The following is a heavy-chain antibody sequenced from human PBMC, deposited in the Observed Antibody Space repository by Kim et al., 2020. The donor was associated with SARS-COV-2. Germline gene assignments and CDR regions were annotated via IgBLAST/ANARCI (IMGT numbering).Heavy chain of an antibody. V-gene: IGHV3-30*02. Sequence: GRKKYYADSVKGRFTISRDNAKNTLYLQMNSLRAEDTAVYYCAYYYYGLDVWGQGTTVTVSS. CDR3: AYYYYGLDV. J-gene: IGHJ6*02. CDR2: GRKK.